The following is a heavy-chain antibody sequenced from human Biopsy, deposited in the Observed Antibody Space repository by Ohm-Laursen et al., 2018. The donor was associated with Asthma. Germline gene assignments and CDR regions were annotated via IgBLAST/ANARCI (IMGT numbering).Heavy chain of an antibody. Sequence: SQTLSLTCTVSGDSIDSGDYSWTWIRQSPGVGLEWIGYIYYSGSTYYNPSLKSRVSILIDTSKNQFSLRLSSVTAADTAVYYCARTTYGDDGFDPWGQGTLVTVSS. D-gene: IGHD4-17*01. V-gene: IGHV4-31*03. CDR2: IYYSGST. CDR3: ARTTYGDDGFDP. CDR1: GDSIDSGDYS. J-gene: IGHJ5*02.